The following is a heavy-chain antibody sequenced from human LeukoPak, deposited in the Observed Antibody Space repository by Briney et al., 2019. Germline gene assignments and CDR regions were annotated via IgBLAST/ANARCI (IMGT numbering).Heavy chain of an antibody. D-gene: IGHD3-22*01. V-gene: IGHV5-51*03. CDR1: GYSFTSYW. J-gene: IGHJ3*02. CDR3: ARPYYDSSGYYDAFDI. Sequence: KPGESLKISCKGSGYSFTSYWIGWMRQMPGKGLEWMGIIYPGDSDTRYSPSFQGQVTISADKSISTAYLQWSSLKASDTAMYYCARPYYDSSGYYDAFDIWGQGTMVTVSS. CDR2: IYPGDSDT.